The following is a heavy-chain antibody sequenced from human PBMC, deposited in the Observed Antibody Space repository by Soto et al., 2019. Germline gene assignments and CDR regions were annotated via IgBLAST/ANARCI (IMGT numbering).Heavy chain of an antibody. CDR3: AKDSKVSRLELPHNWFDP. D-gene: IGHD1-7*01. V-gene: IGHV3-23*01. CDR1: GFTFSSYA. J-gene: IGHJ5*02. CDR2: ISGSGGST. Sequence: GGSLRLSCAASGFTFSSYAMSWVRQAPGKGLEWVSAISGSGGSTYYADSVKGRFTISRDNSKNTLYLQMNSLRAEDTAVYYCAKDSKVSRLELPHNWFDPWGQGTLVTVSS.